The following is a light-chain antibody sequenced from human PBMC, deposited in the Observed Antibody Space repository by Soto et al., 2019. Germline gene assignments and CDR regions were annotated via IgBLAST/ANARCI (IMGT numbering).Light chain of an antibody. Sequence: EIVMTQSPATLSVSPGERATLSCRASQSVSSNLAWYQQKPGQAPRLLIYGASTRATGIPARFSGSGSGTEFTLTISSLQPEDFAVYYCQQYNNWPLFGGGTKVDIK. J-gene: IGKJ4*01. V-gene: IGKV3-15*01. CDR3: QQYNNWPL. CDR1: QSVSSN. CDR2: GAS.